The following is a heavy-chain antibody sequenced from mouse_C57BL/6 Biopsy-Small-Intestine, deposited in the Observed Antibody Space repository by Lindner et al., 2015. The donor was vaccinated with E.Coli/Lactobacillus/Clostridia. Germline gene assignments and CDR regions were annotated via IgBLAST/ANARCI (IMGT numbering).Heavy chain of an antibody. D-gene: IGHD1-1*01. V-gene: IGHV1-42*01. CDR1: GYSFTGYY. CDR3: ARQDYGSSFY. J-gene: IGHJ2*01. CDR2: INPSTGGT. Sequence: VQLQESGPELVKPGASVKISCKASGYSFTGYYMNWVKQSPEKSLEWIGEINPSTGGTTYNQKFKAKATLTVDKSSSTAYTQLKSLTSEDSATCYCARQDYGSSFYWGQGTTLTVSS.